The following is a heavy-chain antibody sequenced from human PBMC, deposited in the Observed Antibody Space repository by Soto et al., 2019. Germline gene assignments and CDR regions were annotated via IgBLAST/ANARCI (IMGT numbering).Heavy chain of an antibody. CDR3: ASPPYSSSGDAFDI. J-gene: IGHJ3*02. CDR1: GFTFSSYS. Sequence: GGSLRLSCAASGFTFSSYSMNWVRQAPGKGLEWVSSISSSSSYIYYADSVKGRFTISRDNAKNSLYLQMNSLRAEDTAVYYCASPPYSSSGDAFDIWGQGTMVTVS. CDR2: ISSSSSYI. D-gene: IGHD6-6*01. V-gene: IGHV3-21*01.